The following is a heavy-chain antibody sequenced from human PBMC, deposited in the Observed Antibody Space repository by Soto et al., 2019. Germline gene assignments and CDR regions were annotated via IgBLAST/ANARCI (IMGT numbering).Heavy chain of an antibody. D-gene: IGHD1-26*01. CDR2: MSSDGSNE. CDR1: GFTFSSYA. V-gene: IGHV3-30*18. CDR3: AKNHHASGDYYGLDF. Sequence: QVQLVESGGGVVQPGRSLRLSCAVSGFTFSSYAMHWVRQAPGRGLAWVAIMSSDGSNEYYADSVKGRFTIFRDNSKNTLYLQINSLRTEDTAVYYCAKNHHASGDYYGLDFWGQGTTVTVSS. J-gene: IGHJ6*02.